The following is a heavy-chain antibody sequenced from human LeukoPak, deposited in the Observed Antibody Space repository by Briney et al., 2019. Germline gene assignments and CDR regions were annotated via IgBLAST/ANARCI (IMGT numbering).Heavy chain of an antibody. CDR2: ISAYNGNT. Sequence: ASVKVSCKASGYTFTSYGISWVRQAPGQGLEWMGWISAYNGNTNYAQKLQGSVTMTTDTSTSTAYMELRCLRSDDTAVYYCARDRSMVRGVIIMGYWGQGTLVTVSS. V-gene: IGHV1-18*01. CDR3: ARDRSMVRGVIIMGY. J-gene: IGHJ4*02. D-gene: IGHD3-10*01. CDR1: GYTFTSYG.